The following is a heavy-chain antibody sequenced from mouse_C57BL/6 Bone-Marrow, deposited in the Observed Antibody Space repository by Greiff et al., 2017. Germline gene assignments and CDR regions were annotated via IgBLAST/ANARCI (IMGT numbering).Heavy chain of an antibody. CDR2: IDPENGDT. J-gene: IGHJ3*01. V-gene: IGHV14-4*01. Sequence: EVMLVESGAELVRPGASVKLSCTASGFNIKDDYMHWVKQRPEQGLEWIGWIDPENGDTEYASKFQGKATITADTSSNTAYLQLSSLTSEDTAVYYCTTSIGFAYWGQGTLVTVSA. CDR1: GFNIKDDY. CDR3: TTSIGFAY.